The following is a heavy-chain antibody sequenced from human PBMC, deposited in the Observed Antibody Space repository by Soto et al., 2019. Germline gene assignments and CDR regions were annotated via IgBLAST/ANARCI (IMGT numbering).Heavy chain of an antibody. Sequence: QVQLVQSGAEVKKPGASVKVSCKASGYTFTSYGISWVRQAPGQGLEWMGWISAYNGNTNYAQKLQGRATMTTDKYPSTAYMELRGLRSDDTAVYYCARDVGGYDLGSIDYWGQGTLVTVSS. CDR1: GYTFTSYG. J-gene: IGHJ4*02. V-gene: IGHV1-18*01. CDR2: ISAYNGNT. D-gene: IGHD5-12*01. CDR3: ARDVGGYDLGSIDY.